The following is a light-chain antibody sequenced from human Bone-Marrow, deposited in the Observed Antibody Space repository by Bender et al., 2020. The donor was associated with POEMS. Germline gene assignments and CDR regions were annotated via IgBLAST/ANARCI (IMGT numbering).Light chain of an antibody. Sequence: SYELTQPPSVSVSPVQTARISCFGDVWSQQYVFWYQQRPGQAPVLLISKDTERPSGIPERFSGSTSGTTVTLTISGVPAEDEDDYFRQASDSSGTSVIFGRRTKLTIL. CDR1: VWSQQY. CDR3: QASDSSGTSVI. CDR2: KDT. V-gene: IGLV3-25*03. J-gene: IGLJ2*01.